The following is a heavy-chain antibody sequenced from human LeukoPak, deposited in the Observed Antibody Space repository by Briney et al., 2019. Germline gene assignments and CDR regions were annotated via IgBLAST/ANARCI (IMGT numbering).Heavy chain of an antibody. V-gene: IGHV4-59*01. CDR1: GGSISSYY. CDR3: ARHSSSWPNDAFDI. Sequence: PSETLSLTCTVSGGSISSYYWSWIRQPPGKGLEWIGYIYYSGSTNYNPSLKSQVTISVDTSKNQFSLKLSSVTAADTAVYYCARHSSSWPNDAFDIWGQGTMVTVSS. D-gene: IGHD6-13*01. J-gene: IGHJ3*02. CDR2: IYYSGST.